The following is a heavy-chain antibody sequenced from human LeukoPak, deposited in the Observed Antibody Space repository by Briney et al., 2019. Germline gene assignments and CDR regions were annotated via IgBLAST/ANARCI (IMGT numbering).Heavy chain of an antibody. CDR2: IYHSGST. J-gene: IGHJ1*01. D-gene: IGHD4-17*01. CDR3: ARSTPVTTSLLLH. Sequence: SETLSLTCTVSGGSISSGGYYWGWIRQPPGKGLEWVGSIYHSGSTFYNPSLKSRVTISVDTSKNQFSLKLSSVTAADTAVYYCARSTPVTTSLLLHWGQGTLVTVSS. V-gene: IGHV4-39*07. CDR1: GGSISSGGYY.